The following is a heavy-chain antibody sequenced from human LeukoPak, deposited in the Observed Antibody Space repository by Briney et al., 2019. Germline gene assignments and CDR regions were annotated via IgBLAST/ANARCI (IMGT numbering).Heavy chain of an antibody. J-gene: IGHJ4*02. Sequence: GGSLRLSCAASGFTVSSNYMSWVRQAPGKGLEWVSVIYSGGSTYYADSVKGRFTISRDNSKNTLYLQMNSLRAEDTAVYYCARERLYGDYYFDYWGQGTLVTVSS. V-gene: IGHV3-53*01. CDR2: IYSGGST. D-gene: IGHD4-17*01. CDR1: GFTVSSNY. CDR3: ARERLYGDYYFDY.